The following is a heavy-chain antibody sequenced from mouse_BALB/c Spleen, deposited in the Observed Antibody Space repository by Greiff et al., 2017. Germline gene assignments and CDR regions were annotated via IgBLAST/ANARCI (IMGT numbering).Heavy chain of an antibody. D-gene: IGHD2-1*01. J-gene: IGHJ2*01. Sequence: EVQRVESGGGLVQPGGSRKLSCAASGFTFSSFGMHWVRQAPEKGLEWVAYISSGSSTIYYADTVKGRFTISRDNPKNTLFLQMTSLRSEDTAMYYCARNLPFFDYWGQGTTLTVSS. CDR3: ARNLPFFDY. V-gene: IGHV5-17*02. CDR1: GFTFSSFG. CDR2: ISSGSSTI.